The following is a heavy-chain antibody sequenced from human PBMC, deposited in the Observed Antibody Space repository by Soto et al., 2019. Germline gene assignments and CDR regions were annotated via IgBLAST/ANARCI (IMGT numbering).Heavy chain of an antibody. CDR2: IRGKANSSAK. D-gene: IGHD3-10*01. V-gene: IGHV3-73*01. J-gene: IGHJ6*03. CDR3: TSRHYYGSGSYYNGYYYYYMDV. CDR1: GFTFSGSA. Sequence: GGSLRLSCAASGFTFSGSAMHWVRQASGKGLEWVGRIRGKANSSAKAYAASVKGRFTISRDDSKNTAYLQMNSLKTEDTAVYYCTSRHYYGSGSYYNGYYYYYMDVWGKGTTVTVSS.